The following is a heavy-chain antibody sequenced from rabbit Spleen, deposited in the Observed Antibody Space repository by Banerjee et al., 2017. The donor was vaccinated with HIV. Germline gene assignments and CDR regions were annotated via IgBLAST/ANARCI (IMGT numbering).Heavy chain of an antibody. D-gene: IGHD4-1*01. J-gene: IGHJ6*01. CDR1: GFSFSSRYY. V-gene: IGHV1S40*01. Sequence: QSLEESGGDLVKPGASLTLTCTASGFSFSSRYYMNWVRQAPGKGLEWIACIDAGSSGDTYYASWAKGRFTISKTSSTTVTLQMTSLTAADTATYFCARDLAGVIGWNFGWWGPGTLVTVS. CDR2: IDAGSSGDT. CDR3: ARDLAGVIGWNFGW.